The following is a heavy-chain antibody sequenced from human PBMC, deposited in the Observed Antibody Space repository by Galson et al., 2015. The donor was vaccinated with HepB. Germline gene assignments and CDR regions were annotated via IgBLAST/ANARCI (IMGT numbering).Heavy chain of an antibody. CDR3: ATSLDTIRVTGN. Sequence: SLRLSCAASGFTFSFYAMHWVRQAPGKGLEWVAVISSDGSNKYYADSVKGRFTISRDNSQNTLHLQINSLRAEDTAMYYCATSLDTIRVTGNWGQGNLVTVSS. CDR2: ISSDGSNK. CDR1: GFTFSFYA. V-gene: IGHV3-30*04. D-gene: IGHD5-18*01. J-gene: IGHJ4*02.